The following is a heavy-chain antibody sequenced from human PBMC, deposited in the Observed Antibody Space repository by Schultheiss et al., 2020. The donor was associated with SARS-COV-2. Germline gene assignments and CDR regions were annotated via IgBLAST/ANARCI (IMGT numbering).Heavy chain of an antibody. CDR3: ARLVDTAQDCNYIDY. D-gene: IGHD5-18*01. Sequence: SGPTLVKPTQTLTLTCTFSGFSLSTSGMCVSWIRQPPGKALEWLARIDWDDDKYYSTSLKTRLTISKDTSKNQVVLTMTNMDPVDTATYYCARLVDTAQDCNYIDYWGQGTLVTVSS. J-gene: IGHJ4*02. CDR2: IDWDDDK. CDR1: GFSLSTSGMC. V-gene: IGHV2-70*11.